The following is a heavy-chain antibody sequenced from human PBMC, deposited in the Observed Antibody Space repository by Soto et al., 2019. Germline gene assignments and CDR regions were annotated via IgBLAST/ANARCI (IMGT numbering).Heavy chain of an antibody. CDR3: ARAQDYYDSSGYDNDAFDI. CDR2: INPNSGGT. Sequence: GASVKVSCKASGYTFTGYYMHWVRQAPGQGLEWMGWINPNSGGTNYAQKFQGWVTMTRDTSISTAYMELSRLRSDDTAVYYCARAQDYYDSSGYDNDAFDIWGQGTMVTVSS. D-gene: IGHD3-22*01. V-gene: IGHV1-2*04. J-gene: IGHJ3*02. CDR1: GYTFTGYY.